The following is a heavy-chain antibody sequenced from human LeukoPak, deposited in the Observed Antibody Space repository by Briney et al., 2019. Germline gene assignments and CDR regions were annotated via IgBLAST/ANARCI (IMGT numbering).Heavy chain of an antibody. J-gene: IGHJ4*02. CDR2: ISDIGSI. CDR1: GGSISSYY. CDR3: ARSGYSGYDMYHFDY. V-gene: IGHV4-59*08. D-gene: IGHD5-12*01. Sequence: SETLSLTCTVSGGSISSYYWSWIRQPPGKGLEWIAYISDIGSINYNPSLKSRVTISLDTSKNQFSLKLSSVTAADTAVYYCARSGYSGYDMYHFDYWGRGTLVTVSS.